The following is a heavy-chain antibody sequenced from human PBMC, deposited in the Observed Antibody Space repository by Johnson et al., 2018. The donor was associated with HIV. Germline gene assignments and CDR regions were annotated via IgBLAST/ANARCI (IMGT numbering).Heavy chain of an antibody. CDR1: GFTFSSYA. CDR2: ISYDGSNK. CDR3: ARDPPGRAFDV. J-gene: IGHJ3*01. Sequence: HVQLVESGGGVVQPGRSLRLSCAASGFTFSSYAMHWVRQAPGKGLEWVAVISYDGSNKYYADSVKGRFTISRDNAKNSLFLQMNSLSAEDTAIYYCARDPPGRAFDVWGLGTTVTVSS. V-gene: IGHV3-30*04.